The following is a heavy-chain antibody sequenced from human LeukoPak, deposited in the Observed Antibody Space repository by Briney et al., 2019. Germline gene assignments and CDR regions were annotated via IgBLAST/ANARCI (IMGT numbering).Heavy chain of an antibody. CDR1: GFPFSSYA. V-gene: IGHV3-23*01. Sequence: GGSLRLSFAAPGFPFSSYALGWVRPAPGKGLGWVSANNCSGGSTYYADSVKGRFTISRDNSKNTLYLQMSSLRAEDTAVYYWAKEKYSSRSNWFDP. CDR3: AKEKYSSRSNWFDP. J-gene: IGHJ5*02. CDR2: NNCSGGST. D-gene: IGHD6-13*01.